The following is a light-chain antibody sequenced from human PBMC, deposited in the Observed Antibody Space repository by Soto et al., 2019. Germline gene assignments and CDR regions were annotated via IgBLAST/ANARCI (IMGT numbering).Light chain of an antibody. V-gene: IGLV2-14*01. CDR2: EVS. CDR3: SLYRRGSMDNV. J-gene: IGLJ1*01. CDR1: SSDVGGYNY. Sequence: QSALTQPASVSGSPGQSITISCTGTSSDVGGYNYVSWYQQHPGKAPKLMIYEVSNRPSGVANRFSGSKSGNTASLPISGIKDEDEGDYYSSLYRRGSMDNVFGAVTKLTVL.